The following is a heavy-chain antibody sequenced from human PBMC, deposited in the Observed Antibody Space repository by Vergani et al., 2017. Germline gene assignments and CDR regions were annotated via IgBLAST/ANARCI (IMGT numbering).Heavy chain of an antibody. V-gene: IGHV3-30-3*01. Sequence: QVQLVESGGGVVQPGGSLRLSCAASGFTFSSYAIHWVRQAPGKGLEWVAVISYDGTNKYYADSVKGRFTISRDNSKNTLYLQMNSLRAEDTAVYYCARDMAARPQDDAFDIWGQGTMVTVSS. CDR2: ISYDGTNK. J-gene: IGHJ3*02. CDR3: ARDMAARPQDDAFDI. D-gene: IGHD6-6*01. CDR1: GFTFSSYA.